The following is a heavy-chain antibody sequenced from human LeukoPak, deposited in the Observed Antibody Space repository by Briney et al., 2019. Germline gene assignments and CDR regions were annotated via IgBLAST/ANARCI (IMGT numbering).Heavy chain of an antibody. Sequence: PGGSLRLSCAASGFTFSSYAMSWVRQAPGKGLEWVSALTLSGTNTHYADSVKGRFTISRDNAKNSLCLQMNSLRAEDTAVYYCARVNRMVPGYCSGGTCPGDYWGQGTLVTVSS. V-gene: IGHV3-23*01. J-gene: IGHJ4*02. D-gene: IGHD2-15*01. CDR3: ARVNRMVPGYCSGGTCPGDY. CDR1: GFTFSSYA. CDR2: LTLSGTNT.